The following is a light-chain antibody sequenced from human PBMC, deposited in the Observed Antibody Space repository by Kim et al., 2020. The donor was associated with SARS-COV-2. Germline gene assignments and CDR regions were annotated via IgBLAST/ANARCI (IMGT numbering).Light chain of an antibody. J-gene: IGKJ2*03. V-gene: IGKV3-15*01. Sequence: EIVLTQSPATLSLSPGERATLSCRASQSVSSNLAWYQQKPGQAPRLLIYGASTRITSFPARFSGSGSGTEFTLTISSLQSGDFATYYCEKYNEGRRRLGQGTLLEI. CDR1: QSVSSN. CDR2: GAS. CDR3: EKYNEGRRR.